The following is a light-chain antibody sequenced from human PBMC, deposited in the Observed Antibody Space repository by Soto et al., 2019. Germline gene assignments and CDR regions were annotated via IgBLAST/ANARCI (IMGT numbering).Light chain of an antibody. CDR3: QVWATTSDPVV. Sequence: SYELTQPPSVSVAPGKTARITCGGSNIGSKSVHWYQQKPGQAPVLVIYYDSDRPSGIPERFSGSNSGNTATLTISSVEAGDEADYYCQVWATTSDPVVFGGGTKVTVL. V-gene: IGLV3-21*04. J-gene: IGLJ2*01. CDR2: YDS. CDR1: NIGSKS.